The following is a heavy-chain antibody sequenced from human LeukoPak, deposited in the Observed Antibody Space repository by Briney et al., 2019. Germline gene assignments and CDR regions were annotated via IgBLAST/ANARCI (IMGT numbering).Heavy chain of an antibody. CDR1: GFSFSGYA. V-gene: IGHV3-30-3*01. J-gene: IGHJ4*02. Sequence: PGRSLRLSCTASGFSFSGYALHWVRQAPGKGLEWVTLISYDGINKNYPDSVKARFPISRNNSKNTLNLQMNRLSEDATAGYYWSGDRCAYENSHYYWAFDFWGQGHVVTVSS. CDR3: SGDRCAYENSHYYWAFDF. CDR2: ISYDGINK. D-gene: IGHD3-22*01.